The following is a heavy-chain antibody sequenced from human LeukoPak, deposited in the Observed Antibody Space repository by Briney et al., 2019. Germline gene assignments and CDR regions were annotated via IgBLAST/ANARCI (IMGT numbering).Heavy chain of an antibody. CDR3: ARVLAYCSSTSCHDY. D-gene: IGHD2-2*01. J-gene: IGHJ4*02. V-gene: IGHV1-2*02. CDR1: GYTFTGYY. Sequence: GASVKVSCKASGYTFTGYYMHWVRQAPGQGLEWMGWINPNSGGTNYAQKFQGRVTMTRDTSISTAYMELRSLRSDDTAVYYCARVLAYCSSTSCHDYWGQGTLVTVYS. CDR2: INPNSGGT.